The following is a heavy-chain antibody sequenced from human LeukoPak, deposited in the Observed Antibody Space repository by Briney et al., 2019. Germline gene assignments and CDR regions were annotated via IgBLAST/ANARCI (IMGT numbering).Heavy chain of an antibody. J-gene: IGHJ5*02. CDR3: AREQALFGVVTYNWFDP. CDR2: IYHSGST. D-gene: IGHD3-3*01. CDR1: GGSISSSSYY. Sequence: SEALSPACTVSGGSISSSSYYWSWIRQPPGKGLEWIGYIYHSGSTYYNPSLKSRVTISVDRSKNQFSLKLSSVTAADTAVYYCAREQALFGVVTYNWFDPWGQGTLVTVSS. V-gene: IGHV4-30-2*01.